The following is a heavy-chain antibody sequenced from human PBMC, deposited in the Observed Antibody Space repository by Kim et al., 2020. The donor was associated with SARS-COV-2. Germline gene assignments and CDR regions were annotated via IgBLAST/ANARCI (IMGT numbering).Heavy chain of an antibody. CDR2: ISGSGGST. J-gene: IGHJ6*02. CDR3: AIRRLDYGDFGYYYYGMDV. V-gene: IGHV3-23*01. CDR1: GFTFSSYA. Sequence: GGSLRLSCAASGFTFSSYAMSWVRQAPGKGLEWVSAISGSGGSTYYADSVKGRFTISRDNSKNTLYLQMNSLRAEDTAVYYCAIRRLDYGDFGYYYYGMDVWGQGTTVTVSS. D-gene: IGHD4-17*01.